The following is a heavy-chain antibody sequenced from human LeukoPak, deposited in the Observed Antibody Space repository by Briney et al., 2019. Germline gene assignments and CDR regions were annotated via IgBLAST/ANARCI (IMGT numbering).Heavy chain of an antibody. Sequence: SETLSLTCIVSGYSISSGYYWGWIRQPPGKGLEWIGNIYHSGITYYNLYNPSLKSRVIMSVDTSKNHFSLKLSSVTAADTAVYFCATLLSSSYYFDYWGQGTLVTVSS. CDR2: IYHSGIT. J-gene: IGHJ4*02. CDR3: ATLLSSSYYFDY. CDR1: GYSISSGYY. D-gene: IGHD3-10*02. V-gene: IGHV4-38-2*02.